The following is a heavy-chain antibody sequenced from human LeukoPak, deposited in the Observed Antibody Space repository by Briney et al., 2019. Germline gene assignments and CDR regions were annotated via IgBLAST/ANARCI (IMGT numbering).Heavy chain of an antibody. D-gene: IGHD5-12*01. CDR1: GGTFSSYA. V-gene: IGHV1-18*01. CDR2: ISAYNGNT. J-gene: IGHJ5*02. CDR3: ARDLVATTLGWFDP. Sequence: ASVKVSCKASGGTFSSYAISWVRQAPGQGLEWMGWISAYNGNTNYAQKLQGRVTMATDTSTSTAYMELRSLRSDDTAVYYCARDLVATTLGWFDPWGQGTLVTVSS.